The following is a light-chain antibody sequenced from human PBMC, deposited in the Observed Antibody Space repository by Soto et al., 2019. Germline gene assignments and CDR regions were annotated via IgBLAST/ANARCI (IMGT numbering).Light chain of an antibody. J-gene: IGLJ3*02. CDR3: ETWDSNSWV. CDR1: SGHSSYI. CDR2: LEGSGSY. V-gene: IGLV4-60*02. Sequence: QPVLTQSSSASASLGSSVKLTCTLSSGHSSYIIAWHQQQPGKAPRYLMKLEGSGSYNKGSGGPDRFSGSRSGADRYLTISNLQFEDEADYYCETWDSNSWVFGGGTKLTVL.